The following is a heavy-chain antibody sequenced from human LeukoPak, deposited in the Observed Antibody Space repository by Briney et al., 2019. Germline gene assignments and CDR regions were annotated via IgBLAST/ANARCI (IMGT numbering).Heavy chain of an antibody. CDR1: GFTFDDYA. CDR2: ISWNSGSI. D-gene: IGHD3-22*01. Sequence: GRPLRLSCAASGFTFDDYAMHWVRQAPGKGLEWVSGISWNSGSIGYADSVKGRFTISRDNAKNSLYLQMNSLRAEDTALYYCAKVLPSPYYDSSGYWGAFDIWGQGTMVTVSS. CDR3: AKVLPSPYYDSSGYWGAFDI. J-gene: IGHJ3*02. V-gene: IGHV3-9*01.